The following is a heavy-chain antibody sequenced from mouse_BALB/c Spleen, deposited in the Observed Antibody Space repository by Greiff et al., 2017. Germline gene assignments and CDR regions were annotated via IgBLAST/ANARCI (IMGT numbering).Heavy chain of an antibody. CDR2: ISSGGSYT. V-gene: IGHV5-6-4*01. J-gene: IGHJ2*01. D-gene: IGHD1-1*01. CDR3: TRDGVYGSSFDY. Sequence: EVKFVESGGGLVKPGGSLKLSCAASGFSFSSYTMSWVRQTPEKRLEWVATISSGGSYTYYPDSVSGLFTISRDNAKNTLFLLISSLKSEDTAMYYCTRDGVYGSSFDYWGQGTTLTVSS. CDR1: GFSFSSYT.